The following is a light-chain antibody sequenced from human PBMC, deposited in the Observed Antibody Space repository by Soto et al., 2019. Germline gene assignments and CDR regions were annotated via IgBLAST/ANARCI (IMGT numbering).Light chain of an antibody. Sequence: QSVMSPPPSLSGSPGQSITISCTGNHNDIGTYDYVSWYQQHPGRAPRLLIHGVTTRPSGISGRFSASKSGLTASLTISGLQPEDEADYYCSSFTSNRIYVFGPGTKV. CDR1: HNDIGTYDY. CDR3: SSFTSNRIYV. V-gene: IGLV2-14*03. CDR2: GVT. J-gene: IGLJ1*01.